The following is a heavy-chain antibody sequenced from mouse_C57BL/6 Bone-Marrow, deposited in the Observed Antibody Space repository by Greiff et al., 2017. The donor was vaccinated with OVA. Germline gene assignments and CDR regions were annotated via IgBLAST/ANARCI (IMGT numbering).Heavy chain of an antibody. V-gene: IGHV5-15*01. D-gene: IGHD1-1*01. J-gene: IGHJ4*01. CDR1: GFTFSDYG. CDR3: ARYYGSSYAMDY. CDR2: ISNLAYSI. Sequence: EVKLVESGGGLVQPGGSLKLSCAASGFTFSDYGMAWVRQAPRKGPEWVAFISNLAYSIYYADTVTGRFTISRENAENTLYLEMSSLRSEDTAMYYGARYYGSSYAMDYWGQGTSVTVSS.